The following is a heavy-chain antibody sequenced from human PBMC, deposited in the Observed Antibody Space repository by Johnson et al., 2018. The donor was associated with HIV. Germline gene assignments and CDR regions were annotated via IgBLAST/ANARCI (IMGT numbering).Heavy chain of an antibody. Sequence: VQLVESGGGVVQPGGSLRLSCAASGFTFSNAWMSWVRQAPGKGLEWVGRIKSNTDGGTTDYAAPVKGRFTISRDDSKNTLYLQMNSLKTDDTAVYYCTTDLIRRYYGSGLRDAFDIWGQGTMVTVSS. V-gene: IGHV3-15*01. CDR1: GFTFSNAW. CDR2: IKSNTDGGTT. D-gene: IGHD3-10*01. CDR3: TTDLIRRYYGSGLRDAFDI. J-gene: IGHJ3*02.